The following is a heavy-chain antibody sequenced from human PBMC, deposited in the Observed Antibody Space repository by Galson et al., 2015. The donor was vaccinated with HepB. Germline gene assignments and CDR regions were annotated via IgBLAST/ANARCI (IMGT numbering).Heavy chain of an antibody. CDR2: ISYSGST. J-gene: IGHJ4*02. D-gene: IGHD2-2*01. V-gene: IGHV4-39*01. CDR3: ASGRSDILVVPSAIFDDY. Sequence: ETLSLTCTVSGVSISSRTYYWGWIRQPPGKGLEWIGSISYSGSTYYNPSLKSRVTISVDTSKNQFSLRLTSVTAADTAVYYCASGRSDILVVPSAIFDDYWGQGTLVTVSS. CDR1: GVSISSRTYY.